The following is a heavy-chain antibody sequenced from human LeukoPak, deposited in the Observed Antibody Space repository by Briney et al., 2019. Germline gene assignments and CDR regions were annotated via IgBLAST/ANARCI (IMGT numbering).Heavy chain of an antibody. CDR2: IKSKTDGGTT. J-gene: IGHJ4*02. CDR3: TTALRTSYYYDY. V-gene: IGHV3-15*01. Sequence: TGGSLRLSCAASGFTFSNAWMSWVRQAPGKGLEWVGRIKSKTDGGTTDYAAPVKGRFTISRDDSKNTLYLQMNSLKTEDTAVYYCTTALRTSYYYDYWGQGTLVTVSS. D-gene: IGHD1-1*01. CDR1: GFTFSNAW.